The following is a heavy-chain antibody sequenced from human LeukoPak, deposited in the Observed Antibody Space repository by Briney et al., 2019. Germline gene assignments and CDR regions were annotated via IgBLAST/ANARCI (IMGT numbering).Heavy chain of an antibody. CDR2: IRYDGSNK. V-gene: IGHV3-30*02. CDR3: AKDHSSWRRSPTDRPWDDY. Sequence: GGSLRLSCAASGFTFSSYGMHWVRQAPGKGLEWVAFIRYDGSNKYYAKSVKGRFTISRDNSKNTLYLQMNSLRVEDTAVYYCAKDHSSWRRSPTDRPWDDYWGQGTLVTVSS. D-gene: IGHD2/OR15-2a*01. CDR1: GFTFSSYG. J-gene: IGHJ4*02.